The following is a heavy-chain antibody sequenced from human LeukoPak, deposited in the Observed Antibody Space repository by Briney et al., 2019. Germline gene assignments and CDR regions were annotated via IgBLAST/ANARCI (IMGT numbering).Heavy chain of an antibody. J-gene: IGHJ5*02. CDR1: GYTFTSYY. CDR2: INPSGGST. D-gene: IGHD2-15*01. Sequence: GASVKVSCKASGYTFTSYYMHWVRQAPGQGLEWMGIINPSGGSTSYAQKFQGRVTMTRDMSTSTVYMELSSLRSEDTAVYYCARDVPVVAATPRWFDPWGQGTLVTVSS. V-gene: IGHV1-46*01. CDR3: ARDVPVVAATPRWFDP.